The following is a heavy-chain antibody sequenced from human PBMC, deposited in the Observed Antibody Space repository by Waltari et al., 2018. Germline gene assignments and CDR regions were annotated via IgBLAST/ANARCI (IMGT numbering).Heavy chain of an antibody. CDR1: W. CDR2: GHRNGRT. D-gene: IGHD2-15*01. CDR3: ARDLGRGLFLDS. V-gene: IGHV4-4*02. Sequence: WWSWVLQSPDKGLEWIGQGHRNGRTNYNPSLASRAIVSLDSSMNQFSLRILSATAADTAVYYCARDLGRGLFLDSWGQGTLVTVSP. J-gene: IGHJ4*02.